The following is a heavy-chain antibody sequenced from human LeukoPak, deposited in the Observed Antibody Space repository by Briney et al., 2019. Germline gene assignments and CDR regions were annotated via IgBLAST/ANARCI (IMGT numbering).Heavy chain of an antibody. Sequence: ASVKVSCKASGYTFTSYGISWVRQAPGQGLEWMGWISAYNGNTNYAQKLQGRVTMTTDTSTSTAYMELSSLRSEDTAVYYCATAWAAAGTPYYYYYMDVWGKGTTVTVSS. CDR1: GYTFTSYG. CDR3: ATAWAAAGTPYYYYYMDV. J-gene: IGHJ6*03. V-gene: IGHV1-18*01. CDR2: ISAYNGNT. D-gene: IGHD6-13*01.